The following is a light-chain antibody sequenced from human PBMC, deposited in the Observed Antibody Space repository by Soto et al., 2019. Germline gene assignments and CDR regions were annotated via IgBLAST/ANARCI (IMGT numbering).Light chain of an antibody. Sequence: QSALTQPDSVSGSPGQAITISGTGTSSDVGGYNYVSWYQQHPGKAPKLMIYDVSNRPSGVSNRFSGSKSGNTASLTISGLQAEDQADYYCSSYTSSSTLVVFGGGTQLTVL. CDR2: DVS. V-gene: IGLV2-14*01. CDR3: SSYTSSSTLVV. CDR1: SSDVGGYNY. J-gene: IGLJ2*01.